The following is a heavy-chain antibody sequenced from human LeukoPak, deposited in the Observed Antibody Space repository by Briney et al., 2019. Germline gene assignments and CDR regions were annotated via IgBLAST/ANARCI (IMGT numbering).Heavy chain of an antibody. CDR2: VYYNGDI. CDR1: GVPISTYY. CDR3: ATTWYYDTRGYLFDD. V-gene: IGHV4-59*01. Sequence: SETLSLTCSVSGVPISTYYWSWIRQSPGKRLEWIAYVYYNGDIMYNPSLKSRVTISPDTSKNQFSLNMASVTAADTAVYFCATTWYYDTRGYLFDDWGHGTLVTVSS. D-gene: IGHD3-22*01. J-gene: IGHJ4*01.